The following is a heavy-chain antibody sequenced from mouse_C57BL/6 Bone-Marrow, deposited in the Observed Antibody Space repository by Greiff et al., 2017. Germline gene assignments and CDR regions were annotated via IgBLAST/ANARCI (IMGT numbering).Heavy chain of an antibody. V-gene: IGHV1-63*01. Sequence: VQLQQPGAELVRPGTSVKMSCKASGYTFTNYWIGWAKQRPGHGLEWIGDIYPGGGYTNYNEKFKGKATLTADKSSSTAYMQFSSLTSEDSAIYYCARHSNYSAWFAYWGQGTLVTVSA. D-gene: IGHD2-5*01. J-gene: IGHJ3*01. CDR3: ARHSNYSAWFAY. CDR2: IYPGGGYT. CDR1: GYTFTNYW.